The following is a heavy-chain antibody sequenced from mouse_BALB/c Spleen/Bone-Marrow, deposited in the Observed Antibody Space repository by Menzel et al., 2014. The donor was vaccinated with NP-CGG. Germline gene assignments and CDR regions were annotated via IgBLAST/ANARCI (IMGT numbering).Heavy chain of an antibody. J-gene: IGHJ4*01. CDR1: GFTFTDYY. CDR2: IRNKSNGYTT. Sequence: EVQLVESGGGLVQPGGSLRLSCATSGFTFTDYYMSWVRQPPGKALEWLGSIRNKSNGYTTEYSASVKGRFTISRDNSQSILYLQMNTLRAEDSATCYCARDYYGNIYAMDYWGQGTSVTVSS. CDR3: ARDYYGNIYAMDY. D-gene: IGHD1-1*01. V-gene: IGHV7-3*02.